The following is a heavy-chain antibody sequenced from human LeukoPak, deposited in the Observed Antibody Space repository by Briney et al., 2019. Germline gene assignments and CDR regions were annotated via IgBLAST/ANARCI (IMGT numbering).Heavy chain of an antibody. CDR1: GGSFSGYY. J-gene: IGHJ6*03. CDR3: ARGLYYYGSGSYIYYYYYMDV. V-gene: IGHV4-34*01. Sequence: SETLSLTCAVYGGSFSGYYWSWTRQPPGKGLEWIGEINHSGSTNYNPSLKSRVTISVDTSKNQFSLKLSSVTAADTAVYYCARGLYYYGSGSYIYYYYYMDVWGKGTTVTVSS. D-gene: IGHD3-10*01. CDR2: INHSGST.